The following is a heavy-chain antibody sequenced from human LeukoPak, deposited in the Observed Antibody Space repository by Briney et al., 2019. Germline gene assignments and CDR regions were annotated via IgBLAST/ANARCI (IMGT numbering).Heavy chain of an antibody. J-gene: IGHJ4*02. D-gene: IGHD3-3*01. CDR3: AKGAYYAD. V-gene: IGHV3-23*01. CDR1: GFTFSNYC. CDR2: ISGSGDST. Sequence: GGSLRLSCAASGFTFSNYCMHWVRQAPGKGLEWVSTISGSGDSTYYADSVKGRFTSSRDNSKNTLYLQMNSLRAEDTAVYYCAKGAYYADWGQGTLVTVSS.